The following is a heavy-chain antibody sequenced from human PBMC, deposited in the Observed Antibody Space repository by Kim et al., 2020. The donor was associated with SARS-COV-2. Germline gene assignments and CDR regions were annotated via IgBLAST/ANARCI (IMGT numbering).Heavy chain of an antibody. D-gene: IGHD5-12*01. J-gene: IGHJ4*02. CDR3: ARIYDGGDY. V-gene: IGHV3-11*01. Sequence: YYADSGKGRFTISRDNAKNSRYLQMNSLRADDTAVYYCARIYDGGDYWGQGTLVTVSS.